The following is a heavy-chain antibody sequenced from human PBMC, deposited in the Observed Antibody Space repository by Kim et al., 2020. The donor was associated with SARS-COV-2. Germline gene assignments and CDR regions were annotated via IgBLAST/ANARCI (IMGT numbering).Heavy chain of an antibody. J-gene: IGHJ5*02. V-gene: IGHV4-39*01. Sequence: PYLKRRVTISVDTSKNQCPMKLGSVTAADTAVYYCARMGVRGVIFRWFDPWGQGTLVTVSS. CDR3: ARMGVRGVIFRWFDP. D-gene: IGHD3-10*01.